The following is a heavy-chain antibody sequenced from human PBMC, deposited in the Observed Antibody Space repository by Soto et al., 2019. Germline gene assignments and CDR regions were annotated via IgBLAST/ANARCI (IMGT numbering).Heavy chain of an antibody. D-gene: IGHD6-13*01. CDR2: ISYDGSNK. CDR3: AKDPRFYSSSYPDY. V-gene: IGHV3-30*18. Sequence: PGGSLRLSCAASGFTFSSYGMHWVRQAPGKGLEWVAVISYDGSNKYYADSVKGRFTISRDNSKNTLYLQMNSLRAEDTAVYYCAKDPRFYSSSYPDYWGQGILVTVSS. CDR1: GFTFSSYG. J-gene: IGHJ4*02.